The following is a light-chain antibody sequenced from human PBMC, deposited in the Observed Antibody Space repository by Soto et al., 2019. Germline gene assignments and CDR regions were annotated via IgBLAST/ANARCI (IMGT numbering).Light chain of an antibody. Sequence: QSALTQPASVSGSPGQSITISCAGTMRDVGAYNLVSWYQQHPGRAPQLIIYEVRNRPSGISFRFSGSKSGNTASLTISGLQAEDEADYYCISYTSKSSLIFGGGTKVTVL. CDR1: MRDVGAYNL. CDR2: EVR. V-gene: IGLV2-14*01. CDR3: ISYTSKSSLI. J-gene: IGLJ2*01.